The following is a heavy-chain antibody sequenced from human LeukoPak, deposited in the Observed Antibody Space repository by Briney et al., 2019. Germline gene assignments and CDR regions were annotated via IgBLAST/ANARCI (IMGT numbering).Heavy chain of an antibody. CDR3: ARHFSNGWSDK. V-gene: IGHV4-59*08. D-gene: IGHD6-19*01. Sequence: SQTLSLTCIVSGASLSTSSWTWIRQPPGKGLECIGFIYYSGTAHYHPSLKSRVTISLDTSKNQFSLRLSSVTAADTAVYYCARHFSNGWSDKWGQGTLVTVS. J-gene: IGHJ4*02. CDR1: GASLSTSS. CDR2: IYYSGTA.